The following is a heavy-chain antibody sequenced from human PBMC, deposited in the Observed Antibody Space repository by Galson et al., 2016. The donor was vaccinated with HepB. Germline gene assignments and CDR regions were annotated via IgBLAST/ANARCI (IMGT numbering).Heavy chain of an antibody. CDR1: GYRLTDYW. J-gene: IGHJ6*02. D-gene: IGHD4-17*01. CDR3: ARALEYGSRNYYDYYAMDV. Sequence: QSGAEVKEPGESLRISCQGSGYRLTDYWITWVRQVPGKGLQWMGRIDPDDSYTNYSTSFPGHVTISVDKSINTAYLQWSTLKASDTAIYYCARALEYGSRNYYDYYAMDVWGPGTTVIVSS. V-gene: IGHV5-10-1*01. CDR2: IDPDDSYT.